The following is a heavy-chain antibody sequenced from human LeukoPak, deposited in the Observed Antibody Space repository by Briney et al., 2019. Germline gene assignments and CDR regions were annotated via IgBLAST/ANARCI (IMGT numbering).Heavy chain of an antibody. CDR1: GFTFSSYG. D-gene: IGHD3-22*01. J-gene: IGHJ3*02. CDR2: ISYDGSNK. CDR3: AKDPGGSSGYPDAFDI. Sequence: GGSLRLSCAASGFTFSSYGMHWVRQAPGKGLEWVAVISYDGSNKYYADSVKGRLTISRDNSKNTLYLQMNSLRAEDTAVYYCAKDPGGSSGYPDAFDIWGQGTMVTVSS. V-gene: IGHV3-30*18.